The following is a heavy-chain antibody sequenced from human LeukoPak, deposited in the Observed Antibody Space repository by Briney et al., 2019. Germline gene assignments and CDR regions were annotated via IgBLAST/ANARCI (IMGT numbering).Heavy chain of an antibody. D-gene: IGHD3-22*01. V-gene: IGHV1-69*13. CDR2: IIPIFGTA. J-gene: IGHJ5*02. Sequence: SVKVSCKASGGTFSSYAISWVRQAPGQGLEWMGGIIPIFGTANYAQKFQGRVTITADESTSTAYMELSNLRSEDTAVYYCASTPLENDSSGYRFDPWGQGTLVTVSS. CDR1: GGTFSSYA. CDR3: ASTPLENDSSGYRFDP.